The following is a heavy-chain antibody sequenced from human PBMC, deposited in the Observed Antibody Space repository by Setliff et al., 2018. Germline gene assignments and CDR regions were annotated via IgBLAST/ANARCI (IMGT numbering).Heavy chain of an antibody. V-gene: IGHV5-51*01. J-gene: IGHJ5*02. Sequence: GESLTISCKGSGYSFTDYWIAWVRQTPGKGLEWMGTIYPGNADTRYSPSFQGQVTISTDTSINTAFLQWNNLKASDTAVYYCARRGERFFNWFDPWGQGTLVTVPS. CDR3: ARRGERFFNWFDP. D-gene: IGHD2-21*01. CDR2: IYPGNADT. CDR1: GYSFTDYW.